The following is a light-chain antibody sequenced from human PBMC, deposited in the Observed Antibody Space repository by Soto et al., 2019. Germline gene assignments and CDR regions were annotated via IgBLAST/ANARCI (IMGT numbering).Light chain of an antibody. V-gene: IGKV3-20*01. J-gene: IGKJ1*01. Sequence: EIVLTQSPGTLSLSPGERATLSCRASQSVSSSYFAWYQQKPGQAPRLFIYASSIRATGIPDRFSGSGSGTDFTLTISRREPDDFAVYYCQQYGLSPRTFGRGTKVEIK. CDR2: ASS. CDR3: QQYGLSPRT. CDR1: QSVSSSY.